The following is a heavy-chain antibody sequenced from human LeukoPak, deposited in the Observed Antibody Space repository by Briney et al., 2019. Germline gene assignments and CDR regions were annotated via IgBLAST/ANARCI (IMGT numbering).Heavy chain of an antibody. CDR2: IYPGGSET. V-gene: IGHV5-51*01. J-gene: IGHJ4*02. D-gene: IGHD5-24*01. CDR1: GYSFSSYL. Sequence: GESLKISCKGLGYSFSSYLNAWVRQRPGKGLEWMGIIYPGGSETRYDPSFQGQVTISADSSTSTAYLQWSSLRASDTAMYYCARASRDGYNQNFDHWGQGTLVTVSS. CDR3: ARASRDGYNQNFDH.